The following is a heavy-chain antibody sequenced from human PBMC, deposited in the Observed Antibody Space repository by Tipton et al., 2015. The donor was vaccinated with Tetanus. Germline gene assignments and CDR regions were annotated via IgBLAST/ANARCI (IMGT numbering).Heavy chain of an antibody. CDR2: IYYSGSS. Sequence: TLSLTCIVSSGSISSGTYYWDWIRQPPGKGLEWIGSIYYSGSSYYNPSLESRVTISLDTSKNRLSLKLTSVTAADAAVYYCARPSTTVTPRAFDVWGQGTMVTVSS. CDR1: SGSISSGTYY. V-gene: IGHV4-39*01. J-gene: IGHJ3*01. D-gene: IGHD4-17*01. CDR3: ARPSTTVTPRAFDV.